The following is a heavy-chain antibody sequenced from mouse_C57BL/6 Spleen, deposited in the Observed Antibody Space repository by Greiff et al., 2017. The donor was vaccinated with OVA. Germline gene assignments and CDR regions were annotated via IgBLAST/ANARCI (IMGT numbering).Heavy chain of an antibody. J-gene: IGHJ2*01. Sequence: DVQLVESGGDLVKPGGSLKLSCAASGFTFSSYGMSWVRQTPDKRLEWVATISSGGSYTYYPDSVKGRFTISRDNAKNTLYLQMSSLKSEDTAMYYCARPYGYDALRFFDYWGQGTTLTVSS. D-gene: IGHD2-2*01. V-gene: IGHV5-6*01. CDR1: GFTFSSYG. CDR3: ARPYGYDALRFFDY. CDR2: ISSGGSYT.